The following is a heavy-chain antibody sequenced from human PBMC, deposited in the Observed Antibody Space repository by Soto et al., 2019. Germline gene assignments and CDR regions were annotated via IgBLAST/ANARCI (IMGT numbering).Heavy chain of an antibody. V-gene: IGHV1-69*01. D-gene: IGHD4-17*01. Sequence: QAQLVQSGPEVKKPGSSVKVSCKASGGSFRTFVVDWVRQAPGQGPEWMGGINPFFGTTNYAQKFQGGVTITADESTSTAYMDLKSMTAEDTAVYYCVRPRGDYGQNNDFNHWGQGTLVTVSS. CDR1: GGSFRTFV. J-gene: IGHJ5*02. CDR3: VRPRGDYGQNNDFNH. CDR2: INPFFGTT.